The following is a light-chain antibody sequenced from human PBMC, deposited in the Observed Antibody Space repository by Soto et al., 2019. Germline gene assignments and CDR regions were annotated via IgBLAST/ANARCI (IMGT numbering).Light chain of an antibody. Sequence: EIVMTQSPATLSLSPGEGATVSCRASQSVSSHLAWYQHQPGQAPRLLFYDASTRATAIPARFSGSGSGTEFTLTISRLQPEDFAVYYCQHYHGWPITFGQGTRVEVK. V-gene: IGKV3-15*01. J-gene: IGKJ5*01. CDR3: QHYHGWPIT. CDR2: DAS. CDR1: QSVSSH.